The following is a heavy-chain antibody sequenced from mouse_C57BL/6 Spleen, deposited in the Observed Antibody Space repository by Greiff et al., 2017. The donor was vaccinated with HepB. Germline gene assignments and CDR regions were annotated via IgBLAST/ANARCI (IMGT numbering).Heavy chain of an antibody. J-gene: IGHJ4*01. Sequence: VKLQESGAELVKPGASVKLSCKASGYTFTEYTIHWVKQRSGQGLEWIGWFYPGRGSIKYNEKFKDKATLTADKSSSTVYMELSRLTSEDSAVYFCARHEATTVVAEDAMDYWGQGTSVTVSS. CDR3: ARHEATTVVAEDAMDY. CDR1: GYTFTEYT. V-gene: IGHV1-62-2*01. CDR2: FYPGRGSI. D-gene: IGHD1-1*01.